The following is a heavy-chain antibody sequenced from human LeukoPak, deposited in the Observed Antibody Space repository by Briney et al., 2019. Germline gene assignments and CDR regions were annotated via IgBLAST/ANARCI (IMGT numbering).Heavy chain of an antibody. CDR3: ARGGGYGSGKRWFDP. V-gene: IGHV4-34*01. CDR2: INHSGST. D-gene: IGHD3-10*01. Sequence: NTSETLSLTCAVYGGSFSGYYWSWIRQPPGKGLEWIGEINHSGSTNYNPSLKSRLTISVDTSKNQFSLKLSSVTAAETAVYYCARGGGYGSGKRWFDPWGQGTLVTVSS. CDR1: GGSFSGYY. J-gene: IGHJ5*02.